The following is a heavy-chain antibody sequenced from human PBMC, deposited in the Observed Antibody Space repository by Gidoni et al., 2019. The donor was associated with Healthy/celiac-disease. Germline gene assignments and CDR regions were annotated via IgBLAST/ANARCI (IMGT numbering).Heavy chain of an antibody. J-gene: IGHJ3*02. V-gene: IGHV4-59*01. CDR3: ARVGGGPDAPDAFDI. CDR1: GGSISSYS. Sequence: QVQLQDSGPGLVTPSETLSLTCTVPGGSISSYSWSWIRHPPGKGLEWIGYIDYSGSTNYNPSLKSRVTISVDTSKNQFSLKLSSVTAADTAVYYCARVGGGPDAPDAFDIWGQGTMVTVSS. CDR2: IDYSGST. D-gene: IGHD3-10*01.